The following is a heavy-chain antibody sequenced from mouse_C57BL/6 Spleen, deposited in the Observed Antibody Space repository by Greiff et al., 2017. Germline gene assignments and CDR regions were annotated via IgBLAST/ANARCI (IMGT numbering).Heavy chain of an antibody. CDR3: ARSGYSNWYFDV. D-gene: IGHD2-5*01. CDR2: IDPSDSYT. V-gene: IGHV1-69*01. CDR1: GYTFTSYW. Sequence: QVQLQQSGAELVMPGASVKLSCKASGYTFTSYWMHWVKQRPGQGLEWIGEIDPSDSYTNYNQKFKGKSTLTVDKSSSTAYMQLSSLTSEDSAVYYCARSGYSNWYFDVWGTGTTVTVSS. J-gene: IGHJ1*03.